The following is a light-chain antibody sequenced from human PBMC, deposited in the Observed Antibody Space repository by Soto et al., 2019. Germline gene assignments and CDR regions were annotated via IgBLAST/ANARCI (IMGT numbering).Light chain of an antibody. CDR2: QVS. Sequence: DVVMTLSPLSLPVTLGQPASISCRASQSLVSSGGNTYLNWFQQRPGQSPRRLINQVSNRDSGVPDRFSGSGSGTDFTLKISRVEAEDVGVYYCMQGTHWPWTFGQGTKVEIK. V-gene: IGKV2-30*01. CDR3: MQGTHWPWT. J-gene: IGKJ1*01. CDR1: QSLVSSGGNTY.